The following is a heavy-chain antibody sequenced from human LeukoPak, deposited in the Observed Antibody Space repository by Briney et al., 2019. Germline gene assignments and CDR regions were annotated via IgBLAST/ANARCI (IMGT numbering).Heavy chain of an antibody. CDR2: IIPIFGTA. CDR3: ARDFFHTDSSTNWFDP. V-gene: IGHV1-69*05. D-gene: IGHD6-13*01. J-gene: IGHJ5*02. CDR1: GGTFSSYA. Sequence: ASVKVSCKASGGTFSSYAISWVRQAPGQGLEWMGGIIPIFGTANYAQKFQGRVTITTDESTSTAYMELSSLRSEDTAVYYCARDFFHTDSSTNWFDPWGQGTLVTVSS.